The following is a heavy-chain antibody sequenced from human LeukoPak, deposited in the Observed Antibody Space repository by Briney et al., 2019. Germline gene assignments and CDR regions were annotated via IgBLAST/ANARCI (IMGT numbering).Heavy chain of an antibody. J-gene: IGHJ6*02. CDR1: GFTFSSYS. V-gene: IGHV3-74*01. CDR2: INSDGSST. Sequence: GGSLRLSCAASGFTFSSYSMNWVRQAPGRGLVWVSHINSDGSSTSYADSVKGRFTISRDNAKNTLYLQMNSLRAEDTAVYHCVGSGILTDYYYFYYSGMDVWGQGTTVTVSS. D-gene: IGHD3-9*01. CDR3: VGSGILTDYYYFYYSGMDV.